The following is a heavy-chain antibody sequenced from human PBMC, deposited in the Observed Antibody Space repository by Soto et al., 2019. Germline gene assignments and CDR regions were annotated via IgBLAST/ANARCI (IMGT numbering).Heavy chain of an antibody. D-gene: IGHD1-26*01. V-gene: IGHV3-64D*08. CDR2: ISSNGGST. CDR1: GFTFSSYA. J-gene: IGHJ6*02. CDR3: VKGYSGSYYTLYYYYGMDV. Sequence: HPGGSLRLSCSASGFTFSSYAMHWVRQAPGKGLEYVSAISSNGGSTYYADSVKGRFTISRDNSKNTLYLQMSSLRAEDTAVYYCVKGYSGSYYTLYYYYGMDVWGQGTTVTVSS.